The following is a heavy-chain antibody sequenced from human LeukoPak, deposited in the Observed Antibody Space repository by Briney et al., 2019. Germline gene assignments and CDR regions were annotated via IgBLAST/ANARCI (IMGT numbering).Heavy chain of an antibody. Sequence: PSETLSLTCAVYGGSFSGYYWSWIRQPPGKGLEWIGEINHSGSTNYNPSLESRVTISVDTSKNQFSLKLSSVTAADTAVYYCARGRPGYSYAPNRGYYFDYWGQGTLVTVSS. D-gene: IGHD5-18*01. CDR1: GGSFSGYY. V-gene: IGHV4-34*01. CDR3: ARGRPGYSYAPNRGYYFDY. J-gene: IGHJ4*02. CDR2: INHSGST.